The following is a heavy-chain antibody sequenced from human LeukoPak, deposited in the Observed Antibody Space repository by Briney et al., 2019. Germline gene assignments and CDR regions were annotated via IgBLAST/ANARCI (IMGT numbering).Heavy chain of an antibody. CDR2: IYHNGIT. J-gene: IGHJ4*02. D-gene: IGHD5/OR15-5a*01. CDR1: DYSISSGYGYY. CDR3: ATLVSTRYYFDY. V-gene: IGHV4-38-2*02. Sequence: PSETLPLTCTVSDYSISSGYGYYWGWIRQPPGKGLEWIGNIYHNGITYYNHFNSSLKSRVTISIDTSKNQFSLRLTSVTAADTAVYFCATLVSTRYYFDYWGQGTLVTVSS.